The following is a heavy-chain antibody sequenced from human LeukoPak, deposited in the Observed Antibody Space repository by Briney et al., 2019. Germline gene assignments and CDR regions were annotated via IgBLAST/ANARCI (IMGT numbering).Heavy chain of an antibody. CDR3: ARGTRLGELSLVTN. CDR1: GFICSSYS. J-gene: IGHJ4*02. Sequence: GGSLRLSCAASGFICSSYSMSWVRQAPGKGLEWVSVITGSGGNTYYADSVKGRFTISKDNSKNTVYLQMSSLRAEDTAVYYCARGTRLGELSLVTNWGQGTLVTVSS. CDR2: ITGSGGNT. D-gene: IGHD3-16*02. V-gene: IGHV3-23*01.